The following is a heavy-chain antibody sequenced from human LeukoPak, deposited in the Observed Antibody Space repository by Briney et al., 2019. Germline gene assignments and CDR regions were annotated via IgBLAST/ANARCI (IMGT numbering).Heavy chain of an antibody. CDR3: ARVGGSLTQYYYYYYYMDV. CDR2: IYYSGST. CDR1: GGSISSYY. D-gene: IGHD1-26*01. V-gene: IGHV4-59*01. J-gene: IGHJ6*03. Sequence: SETLSLTCTVSGGSISSYYWSWIRQPPGKGLEWIGYIYYSGSTNYNPSLKSRVTISVDTSKNQFSLKLSSVTAADTAVYYCARVGGSLTQYYYYYYYMDVWGKGTTVTVSS.